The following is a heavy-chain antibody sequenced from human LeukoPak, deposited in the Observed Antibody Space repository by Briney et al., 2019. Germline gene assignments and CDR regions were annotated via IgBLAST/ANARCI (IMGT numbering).Heavy chain of an antibody. J-gene: IGHJ3*02. CDR1: GYTFTGYY. CDR2: INPNSGGT. Sequence: ASVKVSCKASGYTFTGYYMHCVRQAPGQGLEWMGWINPNSGGTNYAQKFQGRVTMTRDTSISTAYMELSRLRSDDTAVYYCARGGRRDGYNKDAFDIWGQGTMVTVSS. CDR3: ARGGRRDGYNKDAFDI. V-gene: IGHV1-2*02. D-gene: IGHD5-24*01.